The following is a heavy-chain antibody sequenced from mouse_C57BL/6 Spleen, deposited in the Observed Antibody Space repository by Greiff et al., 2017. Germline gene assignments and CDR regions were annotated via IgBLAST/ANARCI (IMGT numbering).Heavy chain of an antibody. CDR3: ARSFTTVVARYWYFDV. D-gene: IGHD1-1*01. V-gene: IGHV1-18*01. Sequence: VQLQQSGPELVKPGASVKIPCKASGYTFTDYNMDWVKQSHGKSLEWIGDINPNNGGTIYNQKFKGKATLTVDKSSSTAYMELRSLTSEDTAVYYCARSFTTVVARYWYFDVGGTGTTVTVSS. J-gene: IGHJ1*03. CDR1: GYTFTDYN. CDR2: INPNNGGT.